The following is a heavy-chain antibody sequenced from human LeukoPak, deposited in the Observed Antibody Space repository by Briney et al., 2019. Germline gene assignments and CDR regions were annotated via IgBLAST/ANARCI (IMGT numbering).Heavy chain of an antibody. D-gene: IGHD3-10*01. CDR2: LSHDGSDK. J-gene: IGHJ3*01. CDR3: TTGGLWFEEAAPT. V-gene: IGHV3-30*03. Sequence: PGGSLRLSCAASGFTFRSYGMHWVRQAPGKGLEWVAVLSHDGSDKYYAESVKGRFTISRDNSKNTLYLQMNSLKTEDTAVYYCTTGGLWFEEAAPTWGQGTMVTVSS. CDR1: GFTFRSYG.